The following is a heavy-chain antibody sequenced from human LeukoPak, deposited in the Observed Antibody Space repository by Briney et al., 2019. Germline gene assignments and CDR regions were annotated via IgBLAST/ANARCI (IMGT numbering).Heavy chain of an antibody. CDR1: GFTFSSYS. V-gene: IGHV3-48*01. Sequence: GGSLRLSCAASGFTFSSYSMNWVRQAPGKGLEWVSYISSSSSTIYYADSVKGRFTISRDNAKNSLYLQMNSLRAEDTAVYYCARDFSGYLDYWGKGTLVTVSS. D-gene: IGHD5-12*01. CDR2: ISSSSSTI. CDR3: ARDFSGYLDY. J-gene: IGHJ4*02.